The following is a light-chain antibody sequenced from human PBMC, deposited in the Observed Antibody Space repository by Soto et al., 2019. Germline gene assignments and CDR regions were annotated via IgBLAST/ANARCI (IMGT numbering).Light chain of an antibody. CDR3: QHLRT. V-gene: IGKV3-15*01. J-gene: IGKJ1*01. CDR1: QSVDNN. CDR2: GVS. Sequence: IAMTQSPAILSLSPGERVTLSCWASQSVDNNLVWYQQRAGQSPRLLIYGVSTRATGVPVRFSGSGSGTEFTLTISSLQPDDSGSYYCQHLRTFGQGTKVDIK.